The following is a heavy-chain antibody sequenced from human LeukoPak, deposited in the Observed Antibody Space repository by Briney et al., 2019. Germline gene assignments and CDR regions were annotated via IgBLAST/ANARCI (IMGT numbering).Heavy chain of an antibody. CDR1: GYTFTSYG. CDR3: ARDYSNYDSSWFDP. V-gene: IGHV1-18*01. CDR2: ISAYNGNT. J-gene: IGHJ5*02. D-gene: IGHD4-11*01. Sequence: ASVKVPCKASGYTFTSYGISWVRQAPGQGLERMGWISAYNGNTNYAQKLQGRVTMTTDTSTSTAYMELRSLRSDDTAVYYCARDYSNYDSSWFDPWGQGTLVTVSS.